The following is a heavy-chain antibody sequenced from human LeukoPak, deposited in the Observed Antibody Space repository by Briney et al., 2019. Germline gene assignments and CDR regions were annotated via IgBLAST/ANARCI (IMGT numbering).Heavy chain of an antibody. CDR2: ISSSSSTT. V-gene: IGHV3-48*01. CDR3: ATFKASLGLDP. CDR1: GFTFSSYS. Sequence: GGSLRLSCAASGFTFSSYSMNWVRQAPGKGLEWVSYISSSSSTTYYADSVKGRFTISRDNAKNSLYLQMNSLRAEDTAVYYCATFKASLGLDPWGQGTLVTVSS. J-gene: IGHJ5*02.